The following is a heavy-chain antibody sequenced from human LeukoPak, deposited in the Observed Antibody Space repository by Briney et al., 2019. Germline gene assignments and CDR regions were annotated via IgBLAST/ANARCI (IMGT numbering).Heavy chain of an antibody. D-gene: IGHD1-26*01. V-gene: IGHV3-23*01. CDR1: GFTFSSYA. CDR3: AKDEVARGVGAILFGY. Sequence: GGSLRLSCAASGFTFSSYAMSWVRQAPGKGLEWVSAISGSGGSTYYADSVKGRFTISRDNSKNTLYLQMNSLRAEDTAVYYCAKDEVARGVGAILFGYWGQGTLVTVSS. CDR2: ISGSGGST. J-gene: IGHJ4*02.